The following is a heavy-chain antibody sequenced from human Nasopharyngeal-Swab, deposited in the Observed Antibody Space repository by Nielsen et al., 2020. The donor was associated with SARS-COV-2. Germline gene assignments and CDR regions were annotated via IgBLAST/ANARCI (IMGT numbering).Heavy chain of an antibody. V-gene: IGHV3-9*01. CDR3: AKFGGLRFEDERDY. Sequence: GGSLRLSCAASGFTFDDYAMHWVRQAPGKGLEWVSGISWNSGSIGYADSVKGRFTISRDNAKNSLYLQMNSLRAEDTALYYCAKFGGLRFEDERDYWGQGTLVTVSS. J-gene: IGHJ4*02. CDR2: ISWNSGSI. D-gene: IGHD5-12*01. CDR1: GFTFDDYA.